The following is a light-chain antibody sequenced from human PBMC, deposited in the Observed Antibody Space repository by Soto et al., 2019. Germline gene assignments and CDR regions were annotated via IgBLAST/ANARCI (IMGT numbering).Light chain of an antibody. CDR1: SSDVGSYKL. J-gene: IGLJ7*01. Sequence: QSVLTQPASVSGSPGQSITISCTGTSSDVGSYKLVSWYQQHPGKAPKLMISEVSKRPSGISDRFSGSKSGSTASLTISGLQAEDEADYYCCSYAGTSTHTVFGGGTQL. V-gene: IGLV2-23*02. CDR2: EVS. CDR3: CSYAGTSTHTV.